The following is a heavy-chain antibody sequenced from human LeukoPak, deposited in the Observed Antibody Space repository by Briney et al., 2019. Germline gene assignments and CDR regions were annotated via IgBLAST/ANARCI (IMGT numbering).Heavy chain of an antibody. Sequence: GGSLRLSCAASGFTFSNAWMSWVRQAPGKGLEWVGRIKSKTDGGTTDYAAPVKGRFTISRDDSKNTLYLQMNSLKTEDTAVYYCTTGSSGYYPNYFDYWGQGTLVTVSS. CDR1: GFTFSNAW. CDR3: TTGSSGYYPNYFDY. V-gene: IGHV3-15*01. CDR2: IKSKTDGGTT. D-gene: IGHD3-22*01. J-gene: IGHJ4*02.